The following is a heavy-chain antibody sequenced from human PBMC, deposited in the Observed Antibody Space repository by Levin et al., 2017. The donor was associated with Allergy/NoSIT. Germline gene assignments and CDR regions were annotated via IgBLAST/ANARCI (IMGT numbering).Heavy chain of an antibody. CDR2: INPSGGRT. D-gene: IGHD6-13*01. CDR1: GYTFTSYY. Sequence: ASVKVSCKASGYTFTSYYIHWVRQAPGQGPEWMGIINPSGGRTSYAQKFQGGVTMTRDKSTSTVYMELSSLRSEDTAVYYCAREASNRLYSSSWGSDYYYYYMDVWGKGTTVTVSS. V-gene: IGHV1-46*01. J-gene: IGHJ6*03. CDR3: AREASNRLYSSSWGSDYYYYYMDV.